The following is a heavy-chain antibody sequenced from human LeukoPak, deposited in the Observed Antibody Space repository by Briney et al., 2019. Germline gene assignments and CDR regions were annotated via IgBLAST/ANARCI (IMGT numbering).Heavy chain of an antibody. CDR3: ARDVGYYGSRSYHKPNNWFNP. Sequence: SETLSLTCTISGGSSSGCCWIWIRQPSGKGLKRIGGIYTSGSTNYNPSLKSRVTMSVDTSKNRFSLKLSSVTAADTAVYYCARDVGYYGSRSYHKPNNWFNPWGQGTLVTVSS. D-gene: IGHD3-10*01. CDR1: GGSSSGCC. J-gene: IGHJ5*02. V-gene: IGHV4-4*07. CDR2: IYTSGST.